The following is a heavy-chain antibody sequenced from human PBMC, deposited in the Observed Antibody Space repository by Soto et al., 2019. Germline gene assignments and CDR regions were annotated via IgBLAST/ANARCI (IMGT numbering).Heavy chain of an antibody. CDR2: IYHSWTG. CDR3: ARHIGVTGTRGFDY. V-gene: IGHV4-4*02. Sequence: QVQLQESGPGLVKPSGTLSLTCAVSGASISERNWWRWVRQPPGKGLEWMGEIYHSWTGNYNPPLNSRVAISMDRAMNQISLQLSCVTAADSAVYYCARHIGVTGTRGFDYWGQGALVTVSS. CDR1: GASISERNW. D-gene: IGHD6-19*01. J-gene: IGHJ4*02.